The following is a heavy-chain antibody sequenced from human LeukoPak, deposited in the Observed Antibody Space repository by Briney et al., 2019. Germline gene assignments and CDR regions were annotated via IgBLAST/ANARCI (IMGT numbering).Heavy chain of an antibody. J-gene: IGHJ4*02. D-gene: IGHD2-21*02. CDR1: GGSFSGYY. V-gene: IGHV4-34*01. Sequence: SETLSLTCAVYGGSFSGYYWSWIRQPPGKGLEWIGEINHSGSTNYNPSLESRVTISVDTSKNQFSLKLSSVTAADTAVYYCARRCDCYLRDFDYWGQGTLVTVSS. CDR3: ARRCDCYLRDFDY. CDR2: INHSGST.